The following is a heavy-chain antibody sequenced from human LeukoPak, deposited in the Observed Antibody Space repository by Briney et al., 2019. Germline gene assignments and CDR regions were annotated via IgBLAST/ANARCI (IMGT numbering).Heavy chain of an antibody. V-gene: IGHV3-7*01. Sequence: GGSLRLSCAASGFTFSSYWMSWVRQAPGKGLEWVANIKQDGSEKYYVDSVEGRFTISRDNAKNSLYLQMNSLRAEDTAVYYCARDFTTVTTKAVYYYMDVWGKGTTVTISS. CDR2: IKQDGSEK. D-gene: IGHD4-17*01. CDR3: ARDFTTVTTKAVYYYMDV. CDR1: GFTFSSYW. J-gene: IGHJ6*03.